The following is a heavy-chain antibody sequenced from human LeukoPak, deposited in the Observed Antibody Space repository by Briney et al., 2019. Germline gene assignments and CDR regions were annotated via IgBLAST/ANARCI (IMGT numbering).Heavy chain of an antibody. D-gene: IGHD3-3*01. CDR2: ISYDGSNK. CDR3: AKDRTYYDFWSGHTFRGRVAGPFDY. J-gene: IGHJ4*02. Sequence: PGGSLRLSCAASGFTFSSYGMHWVRQAPGKGLEWVAVISYDGSNKYYADSVKGRFTISRDNSKNTLYLQMNSLRAEDTAVYYCAKDRTYYDFWSGHTFRGRVAGPFDYWGQGTLVTVPS. CDR1: GFTFSSYG. V-gene: IGHV3-30*18.